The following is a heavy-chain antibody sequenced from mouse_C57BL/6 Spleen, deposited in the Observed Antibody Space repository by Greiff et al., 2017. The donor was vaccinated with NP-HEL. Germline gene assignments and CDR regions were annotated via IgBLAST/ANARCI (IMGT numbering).Heavy chain of an antibody. D-gene: IGHD2-4*01. V-gene: IGHV1-76*01. Sequence: QVQLQQSGAELVRPGASVKLSCKASGYTFTDYYINWVKQRPGQGLEWIARVYPGSGTTYYNEKFKGKATLTAEKSSSTAYMQLSSLTSEDSAVYFCAREDYDYPWFAYWGQGTLVTVSA. CDR3: AREDYDYPWFAY. J-gene: IGHJ3*01. CDR1: GYTFTDYY. CDR2: VYPGSGTT.